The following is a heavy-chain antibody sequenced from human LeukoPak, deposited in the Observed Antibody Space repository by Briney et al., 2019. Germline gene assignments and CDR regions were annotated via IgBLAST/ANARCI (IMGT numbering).Heavy chain of an antibody. CDR1: GYTFTSYD. CDR2: ISAYNGNT. D-gene: IGHD6-13*01. Sequence: ASVKVSCKASGYTFTSYDINWVRQATGQGLEWMGWISAYNGNTNYAQKLQGRVTMTTDTSTSTAYMELRSLRSDDTAVYYCARSQAPSSSWYASYYYYGMDVWGQGTTVTVSS. V-gene: IGHV1-18*01. J-gene: IGHJ6*02. CDR3: ARSQAPSSSWYASYYYYGMDV.